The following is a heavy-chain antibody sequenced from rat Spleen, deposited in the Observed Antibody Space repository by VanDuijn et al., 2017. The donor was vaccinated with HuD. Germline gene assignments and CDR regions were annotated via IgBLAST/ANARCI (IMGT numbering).Heavy chain of an antibody. CDR2: IPKTGDST. CDR3: ARQWLTGSHWFFDF. CDR1: GFTLSDHY. D-gene: IGHD1-4*01. J-gene: IGHJ1*01. Sequence: EVQLVETGGGLVQPGRSLKLSCAASGFTLSDHYMAWIRQAPGKGLEWVASIPKTGDSTYYLESVKGRFTISRDNAKSTLYLQMDSLRSEDTATYYCARQWLTGSHWFFDFWGPGTMVTVSS. V-gene: IGHV5-25*01.